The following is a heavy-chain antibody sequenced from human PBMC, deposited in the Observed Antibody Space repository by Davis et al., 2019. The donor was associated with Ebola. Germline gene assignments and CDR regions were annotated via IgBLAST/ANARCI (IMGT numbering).Heavy chain of an antibody. CDR1: GYTFTSYD. Sequence: AASVKVSCKASGYTFTSYDINWVRQATGQGLEWMGWMNPNSGNTGYAQKFQGRVTMTRNTSISTAYMELSSLRSEDTAVHYCARVKRNCGGDCYADYWGQGTLVTVSS. CDR3: ARVKRNCGGDCYADY. CDR2: MNPNSGNT. D-gene: IGHD2-21*02. V-gene: IGHV1-8*01. J-gene: IGHJ4*02.